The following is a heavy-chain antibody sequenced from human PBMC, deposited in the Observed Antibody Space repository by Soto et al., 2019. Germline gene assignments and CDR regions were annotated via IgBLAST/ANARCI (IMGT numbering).Heavy chain of an antibody. J-gene: IGHJ4*02. D-gene: IGHD3-10*01. Sequence: GGSLRLSCAASGFTFSSYDMHWVRQATGKGLEWVSAIGTAGDTYYPGSVKGRFTISRENAKNSLYLQMNSLRAGDTAVYYCARGRLWFGELSGFDYWGQGTLVTVSS. V-gene: IGHV3-13*01. CDR1: GFTFSSYD. CDR3: ARGRLWFGELSGFDY. CDR2: IGTAGDT.